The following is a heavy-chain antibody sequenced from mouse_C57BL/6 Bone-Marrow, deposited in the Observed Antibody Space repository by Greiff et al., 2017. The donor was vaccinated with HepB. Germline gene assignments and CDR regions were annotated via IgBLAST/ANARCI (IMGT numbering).Heavy chain of an antibody. V-gene: IGHV5-16*01. CDR3: ARDRGYYGPFYAMDY. D-gene: IGHD1-1*01. Sequence: EVKLMESEGGLVQPGSSMKLSCTASGFTFSDYYMAWVRQVPEEGLEWVANINYDGSSTSYLDSLKSRFIISRDNAKNILYLQMNSLKSEDTATYDCARDRGYYGPFYAMDYWGQGTSVTVSS. CDR1: GFTFSDYY. CDR2: INYDGSST. J-gene: IGHJ4*01.